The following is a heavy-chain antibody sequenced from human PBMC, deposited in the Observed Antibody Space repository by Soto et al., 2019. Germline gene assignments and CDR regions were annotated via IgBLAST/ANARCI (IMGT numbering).Heavy chain of an antibody. CDR2: ISSSSSTI. D-gene: IGHD6-19*01. CDR3: ARDRAVYSSGWYEDAFDI. J-gene: IGHJ3*02. V-gene: IGHV3-48*02. CDR1: GFTFSSYS. Sequence: GSLRLSCAASGFTFSSYSMNWVRQAPGKGLEGVSYISSSSSTIYYAATVKGRFTISRYNAKNSLYLQMNSLRDEDTAVYYCARDRAVYSSGWYEDAFDIWGQGTMVTVSS.